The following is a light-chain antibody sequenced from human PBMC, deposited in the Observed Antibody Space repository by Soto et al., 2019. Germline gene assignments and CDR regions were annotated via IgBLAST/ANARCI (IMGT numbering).Light chain of an antibody. CDR2: DAS. V-gene: IGKV3-15*01. CDR3: QHYKNLPPWP. Sequence: QSPATLSWKPGVATTLSCGPSQNVYTNLAWYQQKPGQAPRLLIYDASTRASGIPARFSGSGSGTDFTLTISSLQSEDFGVYYCQHYKNLPPWPFCHGAKVDI. J-gene: IGKJ1*01. CDR1: QNVYTN.